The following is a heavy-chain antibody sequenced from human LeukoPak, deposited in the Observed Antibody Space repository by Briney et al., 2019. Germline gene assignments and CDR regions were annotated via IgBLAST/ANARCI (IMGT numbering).Heavy chain of an antibody. CDR3: ARQILAMAENYYYYMDV. J-gene: IGHJ6*03. Sequence: SVKVSCKASGGTFSSYAISWVRQAPGQGLEWMGRIIPIFGTANYAQKFQGRVTITTDESTSTAYMELSSLRSEDTAVYYCARQILAMAENYYYYMDVWGKGTTVTVSS. CDR2: IIPIFGTA. V-gene: IGHV1-69*05. CDR1: GGTFSSYA. D-gene: IGHD5-18*01.